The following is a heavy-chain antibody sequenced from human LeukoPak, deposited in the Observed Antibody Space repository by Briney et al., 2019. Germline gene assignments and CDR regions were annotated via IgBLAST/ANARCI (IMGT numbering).Heavy chain of an antibody. Sequence: ASVKVSCKASGGTFSSYAISWVRQAPGQGLEWMGGIIPIFGTANYAQKFQGRVTITADESTSTAYMELGSLRSEDTAVYYCARFVTTSHYFDYWGQGTLVTVSS. V-gene: IGHV1-69*01. CDR2: IIPIFGTA. CDR1: GGTFSSYA. CDR3: ARFVTTSHYFDY. D-gene: IGHD4-11*01. J-gene: IGHJ4*02.